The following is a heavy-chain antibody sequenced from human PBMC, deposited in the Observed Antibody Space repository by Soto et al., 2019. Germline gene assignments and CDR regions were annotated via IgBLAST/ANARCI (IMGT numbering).Heavy chain of an antibody. CDR1: GFTFSSYW. CDR2: INSDGSST. D-gene: IGHD2-8*01. Sequence: GGSLRLSCAASGFTFSSYWMHWVRQAPGKGLVWVSRINSDGSSTSYADSVKGRFAISRDNAKNTLYLQMNSLRAEDTAVYYCARKMVYYYYYGMDVWGQGTTVTVSS. J-gene: IGHJ6*02. CDR3: ARKMVYYYYYGMDV. V-gene: IGHV3-74*01.